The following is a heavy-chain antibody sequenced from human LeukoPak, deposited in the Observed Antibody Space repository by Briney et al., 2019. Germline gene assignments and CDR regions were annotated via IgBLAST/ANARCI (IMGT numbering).Heavy chain of an antibody. CDR1: GFTFGDYA. J-gene: IGHJ4*02. V-gene: IGHV3-49*03. CDR2: IRSKDYGGTT. D-gene: IGHD3-10*01. Sequence: PGRSLRLSCTASGFTFGDYAMSWFRQAPGKGLEWVGFIRSKDYGGTTEYAASVKGRFTISRDDSKSIAYLQMNSLKTEDTAVYYCTRAVGSGSYSLPLYYFDYWGQGTLVTVSS. CDR3: TRAVGSGSYSLPLYYFDY.